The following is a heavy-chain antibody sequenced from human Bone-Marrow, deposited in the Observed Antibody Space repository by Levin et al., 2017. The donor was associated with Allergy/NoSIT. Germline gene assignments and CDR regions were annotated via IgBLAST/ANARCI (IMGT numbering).Heavy chain of an antibody. V-gene: IGHV3-33*01. D-gene: IGHD3-10*01. CDR3: ARDPKAPRDIWFGELLHPNGAPDY. CDR2: IWYDGSNK. Sequence: LPGGSLRLSCAASGFTFSSYGMHWVRQAPGKGLEWVAVIWYDGSNKYYADSVKGLFPISRDNSKNTLYLQMNSLRAEDTAVYYCARDPKAPRDIWFGELLHPNGAPDYWGQGTLVTGSS. CDR1: GFTFSSYG. J-gene: IGHJ4*02.